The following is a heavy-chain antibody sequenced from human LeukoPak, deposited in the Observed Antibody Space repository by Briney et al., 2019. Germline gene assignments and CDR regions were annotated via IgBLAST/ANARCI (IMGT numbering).Heavy chain of an antibody. CDR2: ISYDGSNK. V-gene: IGHV3-30*18. CDR3: AKEGFDS. CDR1: GFTFSSYG. J-gene: IGHJ4*02. Sequence: GGSLRLSCAASGFTFSSYGMHWVRQAPGKGLEWVAVISYDGSNKYYADSVKGRFTISRDNSKNTLYLQMNSLRAEDTAVYYCAKEGFDSWGQGTLVTVSS.